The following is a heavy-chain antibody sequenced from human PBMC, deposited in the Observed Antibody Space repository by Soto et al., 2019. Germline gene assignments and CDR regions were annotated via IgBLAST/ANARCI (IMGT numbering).Heavy chain of an antibody. J-gene: IGHJ4*02. CDR1: GITFRSYW. V-gene: IGHV3-74*01. D-gene: IGHD3-22*01. CDR2: INSDGSST. Sequence: PGGSLRLSCAASGITFRSYWMHWVRQAPGKGLVWVSRINSDGSSTSYADSVKGRFTISRDNAKNTLYLQMNSLRAEDTAVYYCARGSPYYYDSSGYHDYWGQGTLVTVSS. CDR3: ARGSPYYYDSSGYHDY.